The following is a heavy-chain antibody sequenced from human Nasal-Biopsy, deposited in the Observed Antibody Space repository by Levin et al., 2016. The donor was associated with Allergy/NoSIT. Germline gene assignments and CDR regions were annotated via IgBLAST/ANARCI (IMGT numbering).Heavy chain of an antibody. J-gene: IGHJ6*02. CDR3: ARFDYNFYGIDE. CDR1: GFTFSDYH. V-gene: IGHV3-11*03. Sequence: GGSLRLSCTTSGFTFSDYHMTWVRQAPGKGLEWLAYYSGRGNDAQYAGSVKGRFTISRDNAKQSVHLQMNSLRVEDTAVYYCARFDYNFYGIDEWGQGTTVSVSS. CDR2: YSGRGNDA.